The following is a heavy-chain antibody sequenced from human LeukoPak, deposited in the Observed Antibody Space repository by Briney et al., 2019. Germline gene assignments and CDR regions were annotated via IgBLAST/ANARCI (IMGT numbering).Heavy chain of an antibody. V-gene: IGHV1-46*01. J-gene: IGHJ4*02. CDR1: GYTFTSYY. Sequence: ASVKVSCKASGYTFTSYYMHWVRQAPGQGLEWMGIINPSAGSTSYAQKFQGRVTMTRDTSTNTVYMELSSLRSEDTAVYYCARVYYFASSGYYFPPDYWGQGTLVTVSS. CDR3: ARVYYFASSGYYFPPDY. D-gene: IGHD3-22*01. CDR2: INPSAGST.